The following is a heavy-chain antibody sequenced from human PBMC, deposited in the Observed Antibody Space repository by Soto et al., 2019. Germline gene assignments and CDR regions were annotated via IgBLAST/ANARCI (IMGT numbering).Heavy chain of an antibody. J-gene: IGHJ4*02. Sequence: GGSLRLSCAVSGVTLTNVWMNWVRQAPGKGPEWVGRIKSKTDGGTTDYAAPVKGRFTISRDDSENTLYLQMNSLNTEDTAVYYCSHGYYQHFYSWGQGTLVTVSS. V-gene: IGHV3-15*07. D-gene: IGHD5-18*01. CDR2: IKSKTDGGTT. CDR3: SHGYYQHFYS. CDR1: GVTLTNVW.